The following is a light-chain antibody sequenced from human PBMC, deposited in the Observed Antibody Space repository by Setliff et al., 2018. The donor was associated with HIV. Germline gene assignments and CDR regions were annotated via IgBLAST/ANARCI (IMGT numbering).Light chain of an antibody. CDR2: DVS. V-gene: IGLV2-14*03. Sequence: QSVLTQPASVSGSPGQSITISCTGSSSDVGGYNYVSWYQQHPGKAPKLMIYDVSQRPSGVSDRFSGSKSGITASLTISGLQSEDESDYYCSSYTASSTLVFGGGTK. CDR1: SSDVGGYNY. J-gene: IGLJ3*02. CDR3: SSYTASSTLV.